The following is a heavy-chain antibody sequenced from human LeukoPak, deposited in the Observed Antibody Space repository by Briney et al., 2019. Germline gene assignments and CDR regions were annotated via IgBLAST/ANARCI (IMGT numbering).Heavy chain of an antibody. V-gene: IGHV4-31*01. Sequence: SETLSLTCTVSGASISSGGFYWTWIRQYPGKGLEWIGFIYYSGSTYYNPSLKSQISISVDMSNNQFSLTLNSVTAADTAVYYCARTSSSYGYSGLDYWGQGTLVTVSS. J-gene: IGHJ4*02. D-gene: IGHD3-22*01. CDR1: GASISSGGFY. CDR2: IYYSGST. CDR3: ARTSSSYGYSGLDY.